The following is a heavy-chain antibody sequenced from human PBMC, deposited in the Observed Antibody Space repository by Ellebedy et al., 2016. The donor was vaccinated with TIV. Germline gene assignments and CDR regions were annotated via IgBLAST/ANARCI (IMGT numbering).Heavy chain of an antibody. Sequence: MPSETLSLTCAVSGDSISSSNWWSWVRQPPGKGLEWIGEISHSGSTNYNPSLRSRVTISVDKSKNQFSLNLNSVTAADTAVYYCARVRDYHYGSGSYYNLWGQGTLVTVSS. J-gene: IGHJ5*02. D-gene: IGHD3-10*01. V-gene: IGHV4-4*02. CDR1: GDSISSSNW. CDR2: ISHSGST. CDR3: ARVRDYHYGSGSYYNL.